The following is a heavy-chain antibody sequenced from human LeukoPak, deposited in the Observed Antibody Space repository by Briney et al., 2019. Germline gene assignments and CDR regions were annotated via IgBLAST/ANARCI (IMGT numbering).Heavy chain of an antibody. CDR1: GGSFSGYY. Sequence: SETLSLTCAVYGGSFSGYYWSWIRQPPGKGLEWIGEINHSGSTNYNPSLKSRVTISVDTSKNQFSLKLSSVTAADTAVYYCARGGDSNYRDYYYYGMDVWGQGTTATVSS. CDR3: ARGGDSNYRDYYYYGMDV. J-gene: IGHJ6*02. D-gene: IGHD4-4*01. CDR2: INHSGST. V-gene: IGHV4-34*01.